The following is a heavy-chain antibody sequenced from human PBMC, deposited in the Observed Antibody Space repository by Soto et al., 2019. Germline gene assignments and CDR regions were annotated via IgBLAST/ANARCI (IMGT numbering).Heavy chain of an antibody. Sequence: EVQLLESGGGLVQPGGSLRLSCAASGFTFSSYAMSWVRQAPGKGLEWVSAISGSGGSTYYADSVKGRFTISRYNSKNTLYLQMNSLRAEDTAVYYCAKALGDGDYFASGDYWGQGTLVTVSS. D-gene: IGHD4-17*01. CDR1: GFTFSSYA. J-gene: IGHJ4*02. CDR3: AKALGDGDYFASGDY. CDR2: ISGSGGST. V-gene: IGHV3-23*01.